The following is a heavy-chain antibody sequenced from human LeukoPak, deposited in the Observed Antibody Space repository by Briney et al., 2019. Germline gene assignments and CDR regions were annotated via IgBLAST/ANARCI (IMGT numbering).Heavy chain of an antibody. CDR1: GFTFDDYA. D-gene: IGHD6-13*01. Sequence: GRSLRLSCAASGFTFDDYAMHWVRQAPGKGLEWVSGISWNSGSIGYADSVKGRFTISRDNAKNSLYLQMNSLRAEDTAVYYCARDLYAGIAAAGTFDYWGQGTLVTVSS. CDR3: ARDLYAGIAAAGTFDY. V-gene: IGHV3-9*01. J-gene: IGHJ4*02. CDR2: ISWNSGSI.